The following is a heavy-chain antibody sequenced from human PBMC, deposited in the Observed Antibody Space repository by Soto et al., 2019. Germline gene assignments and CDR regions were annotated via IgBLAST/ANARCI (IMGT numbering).Heavy chain of an antibody. CDR3: AXGVPMTTVFLYYYYGMDV. Sequence: SETLSLTCTVSGGSISSGGYYWSWIRQHPGKGLEWIGYIYYSGSTYYNPSLKSRVTISVDTSKNQFSLKLSSVTAADTAVYYCAXGVPMTTVFLYYYYGMDVWGQGTTVTAP. J-gene: IGHJ6*02. CDR1: GGSISSGGYY. D-gene: IGHD4-4*01. V-gene: IGHV4-31*03. CDR2: IYYSGST.